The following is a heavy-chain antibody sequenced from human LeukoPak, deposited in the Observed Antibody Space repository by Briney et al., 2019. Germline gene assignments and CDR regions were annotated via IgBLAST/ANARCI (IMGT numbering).Heavy chain of an antibody. V-gene: IGHV4-34*01. CDR2: IYYSGST. D-gene: IGHD5-12*01. CDR1: GGSFSGYY. CDR3: ARGSVALDY. J-gene: IGHJ4*02. Sequence: TSETLSLTCAVYGGSFSGYYWSWIRQPPGKGLEWIGSIYYSGSTYYNPSLKSRVTISVDTSKNQFSLKLSSVTAADTAVYYCARGSVALDYWGQGTLVTVSS.